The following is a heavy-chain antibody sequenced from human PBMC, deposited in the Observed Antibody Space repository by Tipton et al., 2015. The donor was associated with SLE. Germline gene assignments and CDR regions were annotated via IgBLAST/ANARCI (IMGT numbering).Heavy chain of an antibody. Sequence: GLVKPSETLSLTCTVSGGSIRSDYWNWIRQPPGKGLEWIGYINYSGSTNYNPSLKSRLTISVDTPNNPFSLRRSSVTAADTAIYYCARQLGYSDPFAFDYWGQGTLVTVSS. CDR2: INYSGST. V-gene: IGHV4-59*08. D-gene: IGHD4-17*01. CDR1: GGSIRSDY. CDR3: ARQLGYSDPFAFDY. J-gene: IGHJ4*02.